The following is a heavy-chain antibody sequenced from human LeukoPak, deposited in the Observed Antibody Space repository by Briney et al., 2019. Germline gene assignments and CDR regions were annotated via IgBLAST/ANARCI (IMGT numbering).Heavy chain of an antibody. CDR3: ARVSRDSHDY. CDR1: GFRFNTYW. CDR2: TYWNGVST. Sequence: GGSLRLSCAASGFRFNTYWMSWVRQAPGQGLEWVSGTYWNGVSTGYADSVKGRFTISRDNAKNSLYLQMNSLRAEDTAFYFCARVSRDSHDYWGQGTLVTVSS. D-gene: IGHD3-10*01. J-gene: IGHJ4*02. V-gene: IGHV3-20*04.